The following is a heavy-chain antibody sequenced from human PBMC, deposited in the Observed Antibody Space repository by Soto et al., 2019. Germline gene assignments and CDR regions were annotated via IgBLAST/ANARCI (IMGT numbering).Heavy chain of an antibody. J-gene: IGHJ5*02. CDR2: ISHDGDKE. Sequence: QEQLVESGGGVVQPGSSLRLSCAASGFAFRSYGMHWVRQAPGKGLEWVALISHDGDKEYYADSVKGRFTISRDTSENPLFLRMNSLTADDSAVYFCAKAGFTIFGEGFDPWGQGTRVTVSS. V-gene: IGHV3-30*18. D-gene: IGHD3-3*01. CDR3: AKAGFTIFGEGFDP. CDR1: GFAFRSYG.